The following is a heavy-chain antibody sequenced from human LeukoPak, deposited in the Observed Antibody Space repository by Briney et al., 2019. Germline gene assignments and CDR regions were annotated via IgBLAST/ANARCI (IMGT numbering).Heavy chain of an antibody. CDR2: ISYDGSNK. CDR3: ARAHLNAIYYGSGSSPYFDY. V-gene: IGHV3-30*04. J-gene: IGHJ4*02. Sequence: GGSLRLSCAASGFTFSSYAMHWVRQAPGKGLEWVAVISYDGSNKYYADSVKGRFTISRDNSKNTLYLQMNSLRAEDTAVYYCARAHLNAIYYGSGSSPYFDYWGQGTLVTVSS. D-gene: IGHD3-10*01. CDR1: GFTFSSYA.